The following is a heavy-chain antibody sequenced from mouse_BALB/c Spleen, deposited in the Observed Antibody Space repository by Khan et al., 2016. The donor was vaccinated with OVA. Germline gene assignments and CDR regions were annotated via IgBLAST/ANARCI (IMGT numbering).Heavy chain of an antibody. V-gene: IGHV5-6-5*01. D-gene: IGHD2-1*01. J-gene: IGHJ4*01. CDR2: ISSGGST. Sequence: EVMLVESGGGLVKPGGSLKLSCAASGFTFRNYAMSWVRQTPEKRLEWVASISSGGSTYYPDSAKGRFTISRDNARNILYLQMSSRRSEDTAMYYCARGYGNFVNPHYAMDYWGQGTSVTVSS. CDR3: ARGYGNFVNPHYAMDY. CDR1: GFTFRNYA.